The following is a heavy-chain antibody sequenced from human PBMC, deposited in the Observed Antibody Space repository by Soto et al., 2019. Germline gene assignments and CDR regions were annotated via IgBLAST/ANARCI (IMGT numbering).Heavy chain of an antibody. CDR3: XRXTSEDTFEI. Sequence: EVQLVESGGGLVQPGGSLRLSCAASGFTFSSYSMNWVRQAPGKGLEWVSYISSSSGTIYYGDSVKGRFTISRDNPKNSLYLQMISLRXXXXAXXYCXRXTSEDTFEIWGQGTMVSVXS. CDR2: ISSSSGTI. V-gene: IGHV3-48*01. J-gene: IGHJ3*02. D-gene: IGHD3-16*01. CDR1: GFTFSSYS.